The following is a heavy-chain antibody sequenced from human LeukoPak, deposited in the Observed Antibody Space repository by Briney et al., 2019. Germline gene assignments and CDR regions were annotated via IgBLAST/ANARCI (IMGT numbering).Heavy chain of an antibody. D-gene: IGHD3-22*01. CDR1: GFTFSSYW. V-gene: IGHV3-7*03. Sequence: GGSLRLSRAASGFTFSSYWMSWVRQAPGKGLEWVANIKQDGSEKYYVDSVKGRFTISRDNAKNSLYLQMNSLRAEDTAVYYCARALYYYDSSGYPGYWGQGTLVTVSS. CDR3: ARALYYYDSSGYPGY. J-gene: IGHJ4*02. CDR2: IKQDGSEK.